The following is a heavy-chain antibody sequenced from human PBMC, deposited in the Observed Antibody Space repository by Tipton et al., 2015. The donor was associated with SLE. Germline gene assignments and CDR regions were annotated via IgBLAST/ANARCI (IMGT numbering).Heavy chain of an antibody. CDR2: IYYSGST. Sequence: TLSLTCAVYGGSFSGYYWSWIRQHPGKGLEWIGYIYYSGSTYYNPSLKSRVTISVDTSKNQFSLKLSSVTAADTAVYYCARSLGGFWSGYYPHYMDVWGKGTTVTVSS. J-gene: IGHJ6*03. D-gene: IGHD3-3*01. CDR1: GGSFSGYY. CDR3: ARSLGGFWSGYYPHYMDV. V-gene: IGHV4-34*01.